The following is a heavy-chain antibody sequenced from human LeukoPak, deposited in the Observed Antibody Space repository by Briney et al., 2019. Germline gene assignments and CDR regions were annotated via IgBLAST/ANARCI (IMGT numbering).Heavy chain of an antibody. J-gene: IGHJ2*01. CDR1: GYSISSGYY. CDR2: IYHSGST. V-gene: IGHV4-38-2*01. CDR3: ERLGPRYGYFDL. Sequence: PSETLSLTCAVSGYSISSGYYWGWIRQPPGKGLEWIVSIYHSGSTYYNPSLKSRVTISVDTSKNQFSLKLSSVTAAVTAVYYCERLGPRYGYFDLWGRGTLVTVSS. D-gene: IGHD7-27*01.